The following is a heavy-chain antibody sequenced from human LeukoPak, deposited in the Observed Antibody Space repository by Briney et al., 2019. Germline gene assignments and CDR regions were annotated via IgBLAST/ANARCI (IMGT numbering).Heavy chain of an antibody. CDR1: GGSFSGYY. J-gene: IGHJ4*02. V-gene: IGHV4-34*01. CDR2: INHSGST. CDR3: ARTGYYAQYFDY. D-gene: IGHD3-9*01. Sequence: SETLSLTCAVYGGSFSGYYWSWIRQSPGKGLEWIGEINHSGSTNYNPSLKSRVTISVDTSKNQFSLKLSSVTAADTAVYYCARTGYYAQYFDYWGQGTLVTVSS.